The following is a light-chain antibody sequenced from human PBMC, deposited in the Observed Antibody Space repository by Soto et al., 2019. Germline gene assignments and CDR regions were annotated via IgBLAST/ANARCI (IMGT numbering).Light chain of an antibody. CDR3: CSYAGSSTFEV. V-gene: IGLV2-23*03. CDR1: SSDVGNYDL. J-gene: IGLJ3*02. CDR2: EGN. Sequence: QLVLTQRASVSGSPGQSITISCTGTSSDVGNYDLVSWYQQHPGKAPKLMIYEGNKRPSGVSNRFSGSKSGNTASLTISGLQAEDEADYYCCSYAGSSTFEVFGGGTKLTVL.